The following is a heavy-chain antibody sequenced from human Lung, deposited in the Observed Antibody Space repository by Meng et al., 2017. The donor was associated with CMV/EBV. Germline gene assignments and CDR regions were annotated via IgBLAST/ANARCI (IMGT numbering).Heavy chain of an antibody. CDR3: ARVGGYCSSTSCDNWFDP. D-gene: IGHD2-2*01. V-gene: IGHV4-34*01. CDR1: GGAFSGYC. J-gene: IGHJ5*02. Sequence: GGAFSGYCWSWLRQPPGKGLEWIGEINHSGSTTSNPSLKSRVPISVDTSKNQFSLKLSSVTAADTAVYYCARVGGYCSSTSCDNWFDPWGQGTLVTVSS. CDR2: INHSGST.